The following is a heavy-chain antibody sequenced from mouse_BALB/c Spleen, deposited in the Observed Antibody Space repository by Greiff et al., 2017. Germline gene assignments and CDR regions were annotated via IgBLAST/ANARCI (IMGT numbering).Heavy chain of an antibody. D-gene: IGHD2-3*01. V-gene: IGHV1-87*01. CDR1: GYTFTSYW. Sequence: QVQLQQSGAELARPGASVKLSCKASGYTFTSYWMQWVKQRPGQGLEWIGAIYPGDGDTRYTQKFKGKATLTADKSSSTAYMQLSSLASEDSAVYYCASYDGYYTGFDYWGQGTTLTVSS. CDR3: ASYDGYYTGFDY. J-gene: IGHJ2*01. CDR2: IYPGDGDT.